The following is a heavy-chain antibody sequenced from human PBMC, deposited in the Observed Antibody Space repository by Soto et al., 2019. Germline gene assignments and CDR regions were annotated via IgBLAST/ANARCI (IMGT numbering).Heavy chain of an antibody. CDR1: GFTVSSNY. Sequence: EVQLVESGGGLVQPGGSLRLSCAASGFTVSSNYMSWVRQDPGKGLEWVSVIYSDGNTYYADSVKGRFTISRHNSKNTLYLQMNSLRAEDTAVYYCERDSGDERDFDSWGQGTLVTVSS. CDR2: IYSDGNT. V-gene: IGHV3-53*04. CDR3: ERDSGDERDFDS. D-gene: IGHD2-21*02. J-gene: IGHJ3*02.